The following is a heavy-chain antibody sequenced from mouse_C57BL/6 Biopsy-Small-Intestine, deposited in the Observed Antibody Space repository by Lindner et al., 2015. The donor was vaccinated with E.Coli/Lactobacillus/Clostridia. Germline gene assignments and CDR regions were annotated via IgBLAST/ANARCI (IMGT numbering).Heavy chain of an antibody. CDR2: ISSGSSTI. Sequence: VQLQESGGGLVKPGGSLKLSCAASGFTFSDYGMHWVRQAPEKGLEWVVYISSGSSTIYYADTVKGRFTISRDNAKSTLFLQMTSLRSEDTAMYYCARWGELRLRGAMDYWGQGTSVTVSS. CDR3: ARWGELRLRGAMDY. D-gene: IGHD3-2*02. CDR1: GFTFSDYG. V-gene: IGHV5-17*01. J-gene: IGHJ4*01.